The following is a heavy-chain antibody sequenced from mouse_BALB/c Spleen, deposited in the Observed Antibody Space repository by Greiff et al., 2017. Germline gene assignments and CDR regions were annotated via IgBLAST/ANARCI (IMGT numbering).Heavy chain of an antibody. D-gene: IGHD2-3*01. CDR1: GFTFSSFG. J-gene: IGHJ3*01. CDR2: ISSGSSTI. CDR3: ARSYYDGYYGAWFAY. V-gene: IGHV5-17*02. Sequence: EVKLVESGGGLVQPGGSRKLSCAASGFTFSSFGMHWVRQAPEKGLEWVAYISSGSSTIYYADTVKGRFTISRDNPKNTLFLQMTSLRSEDTAMYYCARSYYDGYYGAWFAYWGQGTLVTVSA.